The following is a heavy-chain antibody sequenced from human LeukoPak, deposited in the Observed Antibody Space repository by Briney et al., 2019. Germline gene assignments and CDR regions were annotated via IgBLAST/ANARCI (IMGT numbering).Heavy chain of an antibody. CDR3: ARDGLYSNGYSYFDY. D-gene: IGHD3-22*01. V-gene: IGHV4-4*07. CDR2: VYASGYS. Sequence: SETLSLTCTVSGGSFSDYYWSWIRQPAGKRLEWIGRVYASGYSNYNPSLRSRVTISLDTSKKQLSLRLSSVTAADTAVYYCARDGLYSNGYSYFDYWGQGTLVTVSP. CDR1: GGSFSDYY. J-gene: IGHJ4*02.